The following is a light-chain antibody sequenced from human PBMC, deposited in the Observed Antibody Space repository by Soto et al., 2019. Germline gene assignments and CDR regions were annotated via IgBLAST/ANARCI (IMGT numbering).Light chain of an antibody. CDR1: SSDVGAYNY. CDR3: SSYTRAATYV. J-gene: IGLJ1*01. Sequence: QSALTQPASMSGSPGQSITISCTGSSSDVGAYNYDSWYQQYRPGEAPKLIIYDVSNRPAGVSTRFSGSKSGNTASLTISGLQTEDEADYYCSSYTRAATYVFGTGTKVTVL. V-gene: IGLV2-14*03. CDR2: DVS.